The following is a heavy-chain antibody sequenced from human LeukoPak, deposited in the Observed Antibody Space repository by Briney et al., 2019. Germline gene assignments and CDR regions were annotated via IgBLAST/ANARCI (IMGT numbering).Heavy chain of an antibody. CDR1: GGSINSY. Sequence: PSETLSLTCTVSGGSINSYWSWIRQPAGKGLEWIGRISGSGTITYNPALQSRLSVSIDTSKNQFSLKLSSVTAADTAVYYCARVRSSSWYLGGNWFDPWGQGTLVTVSS. V-gene: IGHV4-4*07. D-gene: IGHD6-13*01. J-gene: IGHJ5*02. CDR2: ISGSGTI. CDR3: ARVRSSSWYLGGNWFDP.